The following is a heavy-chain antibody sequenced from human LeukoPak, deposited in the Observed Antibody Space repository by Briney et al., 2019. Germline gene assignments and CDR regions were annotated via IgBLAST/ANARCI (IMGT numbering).Heavy chain of an antibody. J-gene: IGHJ4*02. CDR2: IYYSGST. V-gene: IGHV4-59*12. Sequence: SETLSLTCTVSGGSISSYYWSWIRQPPGKGLEWIGYIYYSGSTNYNPSLKSRVTLSVDTSKNQFSLRLSSLTVADTAVYYCAREGRYGDYEGYWGQGTLVTVSS. CDR1: GGSISSYY. D-gene: IGHD4-17*01. CDR3: AREGRYGDYEGY.